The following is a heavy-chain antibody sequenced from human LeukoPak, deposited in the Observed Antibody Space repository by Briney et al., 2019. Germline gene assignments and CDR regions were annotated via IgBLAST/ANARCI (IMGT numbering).Heavy chain of an antibody. CDR1: GGSFSGYY. CDR3: AINGYSSGWYGGNY. V-gene: IGHV4-34*01. Sequence: SETLSLTCAVYGGSFSGYYWSWLRQPPGKGLEGIGEVNHSGSTNYNPSLKSRVTISVDTSKNQFSVKLSSVTAADTAVYYCAINGYSSGWYGGNYWGQGTLVPVSS. J-gene: IGHJ4*02. D-gene: IGHD6-19*01. CDR2: VNHSGST.